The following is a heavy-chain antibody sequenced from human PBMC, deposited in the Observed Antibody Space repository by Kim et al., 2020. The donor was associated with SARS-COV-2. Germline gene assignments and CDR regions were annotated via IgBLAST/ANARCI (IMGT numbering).Heavy chain of an antibody. Sequence: GGSLRLSCAASGFTVSSNYMNWVRQAPGKGLEWVSVIYSGGSTYYADSVKGRFTISRDNSKNTLYLQMNSLRAEDTAVYYCAREGQGYSSSWFYYYYMDVWGTGTTVTVS. CDR3: AREGQGYSSSWFYYYYMDV. CDR2: IYSGGST. J-gene: IGHJ6*03. D-gene: IGHD6-13*01. V-gene: IGHV3-66*01. CDR1: GFTVSSNY.